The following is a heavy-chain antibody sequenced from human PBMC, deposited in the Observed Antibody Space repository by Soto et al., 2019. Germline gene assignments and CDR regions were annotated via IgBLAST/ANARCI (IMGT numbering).Heavy chain of an antibody. Sequence: GGSLRLSCAASGVTFSSYGMHWVRQAPGKGLEWVAVIWYDGSNKYYADSVKGRFTISRDNSKNTLYLQMNSLRAEDTAVYYCARDNYGDYGDGKDVWGQGTTVTVSS. CDR3: ARDNYGDYGDGKDV. CDR2: IWYDGSNK. D-gene: IGHD4-17*01. J-gene: IGHJ6*02. V-gene: IGHV3-33*01. CDR1: GVTFSSYG.